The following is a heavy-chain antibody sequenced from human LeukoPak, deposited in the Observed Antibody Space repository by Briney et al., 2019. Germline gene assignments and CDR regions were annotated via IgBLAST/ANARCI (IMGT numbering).Heavy chain of an antibody. CDR3: ARRYGSGSSGTFDY. V-gene: IGHV4-61*01. Sequence: PSETLSLTCTVSGYSISSGYYWGWIRQPPGKGLEWIAYIYYSGSTNYNPSLKSRVTISVDTSKNQFSLKLSSVTAADTAVYYCARRYGSGSSGTFDYWGQGTLVTVSS. J-gene: IGHJ4*02. D-gene: IGHD3-10*01. CDR1: GYSISSGYY. CDR2: IYYSGST.